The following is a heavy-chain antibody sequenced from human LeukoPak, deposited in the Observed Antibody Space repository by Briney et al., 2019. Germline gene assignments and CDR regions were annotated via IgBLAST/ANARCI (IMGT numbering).Heavy chain of an antibody. CDR3: ATEGWVVTAILGAFDI. J-gene: IGHJ3*02. V-gene: IGHV1-69*04. CDR1: GGTFSSYA. D-gene: IGHD2-21*02. CDR2: IIPILGIA. Sequence: GASVKVSCKASGGTFSSYAISWVRQAPGQGLEWMGRIIPILGIANYAQKFQGRVTITADKSTSTAYMELSSLRSEDTAVYYCATEGWVVTAILGAFDIWGQGTMVTVSS.